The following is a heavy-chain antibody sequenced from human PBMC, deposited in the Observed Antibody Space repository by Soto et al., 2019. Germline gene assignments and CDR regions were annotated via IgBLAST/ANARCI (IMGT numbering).Heavy chain of an antibody. Sequence: EVQLVESGGGLVQPGRSLRLSCAASGFTFDDYAMHWVRQAPGKGLELVSGISWNSGSIGYADSVKGRFTISRDNAKNSLYLPMNRLRAEDTALYYCAKGGQLITEGGGYWGQGTLVTVAS. CDR2: ISWNSGSI. D-gene: IGHD2-2*01. J-gene: IGHJ4*02. V-gene: IGHV3-9*01. CDR1: GFTFDDYA. CDR3: AKGGQLITEGGGY.